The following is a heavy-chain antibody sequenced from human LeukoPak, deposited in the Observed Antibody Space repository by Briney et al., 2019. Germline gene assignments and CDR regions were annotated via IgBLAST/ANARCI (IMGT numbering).Heavy chain of an antibody. CDR3: ARDLGGSGYSEVFDY. V-gene: IGHV3-21*01. CDR2: ISRSSAYI. CDR1: GFTLSSYS. D-gene: IGHD3-22*01. Sequence: GGSLRLPCAASGFTLSSYSMNWVRQAPGKGLEWVSSISRSSAYIYYADSVKGRFTISRDNAKNSLYLQMNSLRAEDTAVYYCARDLGGSGYSEVFDYWGQGTLVTVSS. J-gene: IGHJ4*02.